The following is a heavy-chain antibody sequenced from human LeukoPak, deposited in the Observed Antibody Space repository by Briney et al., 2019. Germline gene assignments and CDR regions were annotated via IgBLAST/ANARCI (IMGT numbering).Heavy chain of an antibody. V-gene: IGHV1-2*02. Sequence: ASVKVSCKASGYTFTGYYMHWVRQASGQGLEWMGWINPNSGGTNYAQKFQGRVTMTRDTSISTAYMELSRLRSDDTAVYYCATTWGISSPGDDWGQGTLVTVSS. D-gene: IGHD3-16*01. CDR3: ATTWGISSPGDD. CDR1: GYTFTGYY. J-gene: IGHJ4*02. CDR2: INPNSGGT.